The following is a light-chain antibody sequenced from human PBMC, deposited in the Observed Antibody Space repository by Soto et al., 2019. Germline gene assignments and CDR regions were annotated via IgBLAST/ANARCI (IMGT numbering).Light chain of an antibody. CDR2: GAS. CDR3: QQYDNGPLT. J-gene: IGKJ1*01. Sequence: EIVMTQSPATLSVSPGERATLSCRASQSVRSNLAWHQQKPGQAPSLLIYGASNRASGIPARFSGSGSGTEFTLHISSLQSEDFAVYYCQQYDNGPLTFGQGTKVEIK. V-gene: IGKV3-15*01. CDR1: QSVRSN.